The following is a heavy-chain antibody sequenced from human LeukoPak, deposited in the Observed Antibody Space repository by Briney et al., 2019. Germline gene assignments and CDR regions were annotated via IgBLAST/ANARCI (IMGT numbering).Heavy chain of an antibody. D-gene: IGHD6-6*01. CDR1: GGSISNYY. CDR3: AREVLDRTSSSSMYYYYYMDV. Sequence: PSETLSLTCTVSGGSISNYYWSWIRQPPGKGLEWIGYVFYSGSTNYNPSLRSRVTISVDTSKNQFSLKLSSVTAADTAVYYCAREVLDRTSSSSMYYYYYMDVWGKGTTVTVSS. J-gene: IGHJ6*03. V-gene: IGHV4-59*01. CDR2: VFYSGST.